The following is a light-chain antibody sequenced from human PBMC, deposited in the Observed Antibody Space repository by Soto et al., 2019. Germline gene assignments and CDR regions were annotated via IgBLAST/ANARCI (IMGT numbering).Light chain of an antibody. Sequence: QSVLAQPASVSGSPGQSITISCTGTSSDLGHYNYVSWFQQHPGKVPKLLIYDVSSWPSGIPDRFSGSKSGNTASLTISGLQAEDEADYYCSSFTTSSTFGFGTGTKVTVL. CDR1: SSDLGHYNY. J-gene: IGLJ1*01. CDR2: DVS. CDR3: SSFTTSSTFG. V-gene: IGLV2-14*01.